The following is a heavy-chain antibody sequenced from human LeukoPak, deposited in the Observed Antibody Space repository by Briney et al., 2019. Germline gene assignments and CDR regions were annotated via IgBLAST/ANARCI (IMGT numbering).Heavy chain of an antibody. CDR2: INAGNGNT. CDR1: GYTFTSYA. D-gene: IGHD1-26*01. CDR3: ARSGXVGAETFDY. Sequence: GASVKVSCKASGYTFTSYAMHWVRQAPGQRLEWMGWINAGNGNTKYSQKFQGRVTITRDTSASTAYMELSSLRSEDTAVYYCARSGXVGAETFDYWGQGTLVTVSS. J-gene: IGHJ4*02. V-gene: IGHV1-3*01.